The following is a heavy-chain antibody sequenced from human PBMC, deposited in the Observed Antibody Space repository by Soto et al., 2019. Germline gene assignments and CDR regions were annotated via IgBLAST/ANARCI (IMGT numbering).Heavy chain of an antibody. CDR3: AREYSSGWYYFDY. J-gene: IGHJ4*02. CDR1: VCSISSYY. Sequence: TSETLSLTCTVSVCSISSYYWSWIRQPPGKGLEWIGYIYYSGSTNYNPSLKSRVTISVDTSKNQFSLKLSSVTAADTAVYYCAREYSSGWYYFDYWGQGTLVTVSS. CDR2: IYYSGST. D-gene: IGHD6-19*01. V-gene: IGHV4-59*01.